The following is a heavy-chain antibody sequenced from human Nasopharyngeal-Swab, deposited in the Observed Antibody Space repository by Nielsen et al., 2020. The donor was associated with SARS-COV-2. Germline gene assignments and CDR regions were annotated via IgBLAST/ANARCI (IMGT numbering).Heavy chain of an antibody. CDR3: ARRYYDYIWGSYTPNCMDV. J-gene: IGHJ6*02. Sequence: PGKGLEWIGEINHSGSTNYNPSLKSRVTISVDTSKNQFSLKLSSVTAADTAVYYCARRYYDYIWGSYTPNCMDVWGQGTRSPSP. D-gene: IGHD3-16*01. CDR2: INHSGST. V-gene: IGHV4-34*01.